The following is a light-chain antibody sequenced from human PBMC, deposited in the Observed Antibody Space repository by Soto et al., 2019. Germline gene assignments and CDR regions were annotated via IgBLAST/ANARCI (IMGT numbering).Light chain of an antibody. Sequence: QSALTQPASVSGSPGQSITISCTGTSSVSWYQQHPGKAPQLIIYDVSNRPSGVSYRFSGSKSGNTASLTISGVQADDEADYYCSSYASSTLMLGGGTKVTVL. CDR3: SSYASSTLM. V-gene: IGLV2-14*01. CDR1: SS. CDR2: DVS. J-gene: IGLJ3*02.